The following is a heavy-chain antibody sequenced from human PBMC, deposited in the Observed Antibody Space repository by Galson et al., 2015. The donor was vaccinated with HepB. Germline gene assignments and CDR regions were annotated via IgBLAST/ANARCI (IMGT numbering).Heavy chain of an antibody. D-gene: IGHD3-22*01. CDR3: ASDYYYNSGVYYYGNSFDI. V-gene: IGHV3-30*03. Sequence: SLRLSCAASGFTFNNYAMHWVRQAPGKGLEWVAVISHDGSDKKFGDSVKGRFTISRDNSKNTLYLQVNSLRADDAAVYYCASDYYYNSGVYYYGNSFDIWGQGTMVTVSS. J-gene: IGHJ3*02. CDR1: GFTFNNYA. CDR2: ISHDGSDK.